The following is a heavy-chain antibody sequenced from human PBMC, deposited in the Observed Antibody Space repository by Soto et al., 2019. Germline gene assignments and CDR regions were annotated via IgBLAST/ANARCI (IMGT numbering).Heavy chain of an antibody. CDR2: VYYSGTI. Sequence: SETLSLTCSVSGGSVSDKTYYWSWIRQPPGKRLEWIGYVYYSGTINYNPSLKSRVTISVDLSKNQFSLRLSSVTTADTALYYCARTTAVPNSLRSRYFFDYWGQGTLVTVSS. V-gene: IGHV4-61*01. D-gene: IGHD4-17*01. J-gene: IGHJ4*02. CDR3: ARTTAVPNSLRSRYFFDY. CDR1: GGSVSDKTYY.